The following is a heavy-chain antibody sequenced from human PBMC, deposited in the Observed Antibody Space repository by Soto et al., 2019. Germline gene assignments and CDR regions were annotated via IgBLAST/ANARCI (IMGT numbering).Heavy chain of an antibody. V-gene: IGHV1-2*04. CDR2: INPNSGGT. CDR1: GYTFTAYY. Sequence: GASVKVSCKASGYTFTAYYMHWVRQAPGQGLEWMGWINPNSGGTNYAQKFQGWVTMTRDTSISTAYMELSRLTSDDTAVYYCARGGEGLRAAVGTYYYYGMDVWGQGTTVTVSS. J-gene: IGHJ6*02. CDR3: ARGGEGLRAAVGTYYYYGMDV. D-gene: IGHD6-13*01.